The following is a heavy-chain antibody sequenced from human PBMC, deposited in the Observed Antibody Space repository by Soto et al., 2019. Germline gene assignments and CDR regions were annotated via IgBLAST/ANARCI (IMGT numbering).Heavy chain of an antibody. CDR2: IYWDDDK. CDR1: GFSLSTSGVG. CDR3: AHRRSTVTKAEYFQH. J-gene: IGHJ1*01. Sequence: QITLKESGPTLVKPTQTLTLTCTFSGFSLSTSGVGVGWIRQPPGKALEWLTIIYWDDDKRYSPSLKSRLTTTKNTAKNRVVHTMTNMDPVDTATYYGAHRRSTVTKAEYFQHWGQGTLVTVSS. D-gene: IGHD4-17*01. V-gene: IGHV2-5*02.